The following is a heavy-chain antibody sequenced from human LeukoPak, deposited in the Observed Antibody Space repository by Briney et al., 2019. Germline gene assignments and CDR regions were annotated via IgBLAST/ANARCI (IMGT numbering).Heavy chain of an antibody. CDR1: GYTFTNYA. CDR3: AREVVLMVYAIRRTDYYYKDV. D-gene: IGHD2-8*01. V-gene: IGHV1-18*01. CDR2: ISAYNGNT. J-gene: IGHJ6*03. Sequence: GASVKVSCKASGYTFTNYAISWVRQAPGQGLEWTGLISAYNGNTNYAQKLQGRVTMTTDTSTSTAYMELRSLRSDDTAVYYCAREVVLMVYAIRRTDYYYKDVWGKGTTVTVSS.